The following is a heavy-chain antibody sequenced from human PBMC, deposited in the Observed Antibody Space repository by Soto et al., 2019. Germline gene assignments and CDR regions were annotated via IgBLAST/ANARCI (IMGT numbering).Heavy chain of an antibody. J-gene: IGHJ6*02. Sequence: PGESLKISCKGSGYTFTNYWIGWVRQMPGKGPEWMGIIYPGDSDTKYNPSFQGQVTISADKSITTTYLQWSSLKASDTATYYCAHRRGYYDSSGYQQPTLYYYYGMDVWGQGTTVTVSS. CDR1: GYTFTNYW. CDR2: IYPGDSDT. CDR3: AHRRGYYDSSGYQQPTLYYYYGMDV. V-gene: IGHV5-51*01. D-gene: IGHD3-22*01.